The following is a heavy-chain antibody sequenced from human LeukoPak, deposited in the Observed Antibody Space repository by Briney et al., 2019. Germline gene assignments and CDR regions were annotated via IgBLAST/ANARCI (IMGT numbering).Heavy chain of an antibody. CDR3: ARGRLRSNWFDP. V-gene: IGHV4-4*09. D-gene: IGHD5-12*01. CDR1: GGSFSGYS. Sequence: PSETLSLTCTVSGGSFSGYSWSWIRQPPGKGLKWIGYIYTSGSTNYNPSLKSRVTISVDTSKNQFSLKLSSVTAADTAVYYCARGRLRSNWFDPRGQGTLVTVSS. J-gene: IGHJ5*02. CDR2: IYTSGST.